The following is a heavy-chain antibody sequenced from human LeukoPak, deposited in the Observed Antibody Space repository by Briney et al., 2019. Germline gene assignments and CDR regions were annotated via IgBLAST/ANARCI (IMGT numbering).Heavy chain of an antibody. Sequence: EASVKVSCKASGYTFTGYYMHWVRQAPGQGLEWMGWINPNSGGTNYAQKFQGRVTMTRDTSISTAYMELSRLRSDDTAVYYCARSGYGSGSYLEDYWGQGTLVTVSS. CDR2: INPNSGGT. CDR1: GYTFTGYY. D-gene: IGHD3-10*01. J-gene: IGHJ4*02. CDR3: ARSGYGSGSYLEDY. V-gene: IGHV1-2*02.